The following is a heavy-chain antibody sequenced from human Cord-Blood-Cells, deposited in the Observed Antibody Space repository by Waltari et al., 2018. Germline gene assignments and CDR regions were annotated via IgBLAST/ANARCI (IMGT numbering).Heavy chain of an antibody. J-gene: IGHJ4*02. V-gene: IGHV3-48*03. D-gene: IGHD5-12*01. Sequence: EVQLVESGGGLVQPGGSLRLSCAASGFTFSSYEMNWVSQAPGKGLEWFSYICSSGSTIYYADSGKGRFTISRDNAKNSLYLQMNSLRAEDTAVYYCARIVATIPYWGQGTLVTVSS. CDR1: GFTFSSYE. CDR3: ARIVATIPY. CDR2: ICSSGSTI.